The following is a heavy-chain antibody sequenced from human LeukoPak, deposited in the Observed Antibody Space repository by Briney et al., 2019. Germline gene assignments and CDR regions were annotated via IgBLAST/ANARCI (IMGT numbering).Heavy chain of an antibody. CDR2: ISSRSSTI. V-gene: IGHV3-48*01. D-gene: IGHD6-19*01. J-gene: IGHJ4*02. CDR3: ARATPMYSSGWTFDY. CDR1: GFTFSSYS. Sequence: SGGSLRLSCAASGFTFSSYSMNWVRQAPGKGLEWVSYISSRSSTIYYADSVKGRFTISGDNAKNTLYLQMNSLRAEDTAVYYCARATPMYSSGWTFDYWGQGTLVTVSS.